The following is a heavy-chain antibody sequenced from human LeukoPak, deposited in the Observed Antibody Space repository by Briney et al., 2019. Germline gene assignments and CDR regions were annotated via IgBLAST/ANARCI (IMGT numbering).Heavy chain of an antibody. Sequence: PGGSLRLSCAASGFTFSSYAMIWVRHAPGKVLERVSAISCIGVSTFYADSVKGCFTISRDNSKHTLYLPMNSLIAEDTAVNYCTNGGDSSGYLVYFQHWGQGTLVTVSS. CDR1: GFTFSSYA. V-gene: IGHV3-23*01. CDR2: ISCIGVST. D-gene: IGHD3-22*01. CDR3: TNGGDSSGYLVYFQH. J-gene: IGHJ1*01.